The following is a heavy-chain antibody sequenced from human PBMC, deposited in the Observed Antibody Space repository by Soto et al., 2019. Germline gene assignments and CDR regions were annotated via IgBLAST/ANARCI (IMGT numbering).Heavy chain of an antibody. J-gene: IGHJ4*02. D-gene: IGHD3-10*01. Sequence: QITLKESGPTLVKPTQTLTLTCTFSGFSLSTDGEAVGWIRQPPGKALEWLALIYWHDEKRYSTSQKSRLTITKDTSKNQVVLTMINMESVDTATYYCAHGGPGSYDIWGQGILVTVSS. CDR1: GFSLSTDGEA. V-gene: IGHV2-5*01. CDR3: AHGGPGSYDI. CDR2: IYWHDEK.